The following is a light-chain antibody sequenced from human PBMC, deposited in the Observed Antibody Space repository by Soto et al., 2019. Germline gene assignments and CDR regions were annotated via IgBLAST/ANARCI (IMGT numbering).Light chain of an antibody. Sequence: QSALTQPASVSGAPGQSITISCTGTDTDVGGFNYVSWDQQFAGKAPKLIIYDVSSRPSGISNRFSGSKSDNTASLTISGLQAEDEADYFCSSYTAYRTYVFGTGTKVTVL. CDR2: DVS. CDR3: SSYTAYRTYV. V-gene: IGLV2-14*03. J-gene: IGLJ1*01. CDR1: DTDVGGFNY.